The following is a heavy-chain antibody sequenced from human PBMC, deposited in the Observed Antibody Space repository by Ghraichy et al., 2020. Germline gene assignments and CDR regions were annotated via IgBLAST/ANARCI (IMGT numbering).Heavy chain of an antibody. J-gene: IGHJ4*02. D-gene: IGHD3-3*01. CDR3: AKSGYDFWSGPTS. V-gene: IGHV3-23*01. CDR2: ISGSWGST. CDR1: GFTFSSYA. Sequence: GGGRRLSCAASGFTFSSYAMSWVRQAPGKGLEWVSAISGSWGSTYYADSVKGRFTVSRDNSKNTLYLQMNSLRAEDTAVYYCAKSGYDFWSGPTSWGQGTLVTVSS.